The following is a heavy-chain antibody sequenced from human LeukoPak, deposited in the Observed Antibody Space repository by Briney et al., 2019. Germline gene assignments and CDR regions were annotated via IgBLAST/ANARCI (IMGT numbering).Heavy chain of an antibody. CDR2: IKQEGSEK. D-gene: IGHD6-13*01. CDR1: GFTFSSYW. V-gene: IGHV3-7*01. Sequence: GGSLRLSCAASGFTFSSYWMSWVRQARGKGLEWVANIKQEGSEKYYVDSVKGRFTSSRDNANNSLYLQINSLRAEDTAVYYCARLAAAHYYYRDVCGKGTTVTISS. J-gene: IGHJ6*03. CDR3: ARLAAAHYYYRDV.